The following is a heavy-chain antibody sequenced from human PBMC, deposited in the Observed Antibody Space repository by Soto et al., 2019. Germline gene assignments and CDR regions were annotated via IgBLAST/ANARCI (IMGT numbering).Heavy chain of an antibody. Sequence: ASVKVSCKASGYTFTSYGISWVRQAPGQGLEWMGWISAYNGNTNYAQKLQGRVTMTTDTSTSTAYMELRSLRSDDTAVYYCARDSKSRGYINGVHYWGQGTLVTVSS. J-gene: IGHJ4*02. CDR3: ARDSKSRGYINGVHY. CDR1: GYTFTSYG. V-gene: IGHV1-18*01. D-gene: IGHD5-18*01. CDR2: ISAYNGNT.